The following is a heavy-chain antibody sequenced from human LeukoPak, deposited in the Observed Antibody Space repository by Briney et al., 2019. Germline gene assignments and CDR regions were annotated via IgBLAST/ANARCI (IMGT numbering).Heavy chain of an antibody. V-gene: IGHV3-64*01. D-gene: IGHD2-15*01. CDR1: GFTFSSYA. CDR2: ITNNGGRT. J-gene: IGHJ4*02. Sequence: GGSLRLSCAASGFTFSSYAMHWVRQAPGQGLEYVSAITNNGGRTYYGNYVTGRFTLSRDNSKNTLYLQMGSLRADDMAVYYCARDGSDCRGGTCDRGPYDYWGQGTLVTVSS. CDR3: ARDGSDCRGGTCDRGPYDY.